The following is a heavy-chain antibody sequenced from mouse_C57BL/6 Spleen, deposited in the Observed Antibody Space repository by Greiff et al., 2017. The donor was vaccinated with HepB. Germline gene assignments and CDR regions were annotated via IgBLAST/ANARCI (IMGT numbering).Heavy chain of an antibody. CDR3: ARSGTAQASYFDY. V-gene: IGHV1-7*01. D-gene: IGHD3-2*02. J-gene: IGHJ2*01. CDR1: GYTFTSYW. Sequence: VMLVESGAELAKPGASVKLSCKASGYTFTSYWMHWVKQRPGQGLEWIGYINPSSGYTKYNQKFKDKATLTADKSSSTAYMQLSSLTYEDSAVYFCARSGTAQASYFDYWGQGTTLTVSS. CDR2: INPSSGYT.